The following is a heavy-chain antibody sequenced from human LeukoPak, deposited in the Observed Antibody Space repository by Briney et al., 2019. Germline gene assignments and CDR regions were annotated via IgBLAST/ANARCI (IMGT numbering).Heavy chain of an antibody. D-gene: IGHD6-13*01. Sequence: GGSLRLSCAASGFTFSSYGMHWVCQAPGKGLEWVAFIRYDGSNKYYADSVKGRFTISRDNSKNTLYLQMNSLRAEDTAVYYCAKDRAAARPSHFDYWGQGTLGTVSS. J-gene: IGHJ4*02. V-gene: IGHV3-30*02. CDR3: AKDRAAARPSHFDY. CDR1: GFTFSSYG. CDR2: IRYDGSNK.